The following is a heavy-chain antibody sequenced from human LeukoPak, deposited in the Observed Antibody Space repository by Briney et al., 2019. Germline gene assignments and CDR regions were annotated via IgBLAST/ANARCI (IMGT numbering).Heavy chain of an antibody. D-gene: IGHD2-2*01. CDR1: GDSVSGNSAA. V-gene: IGHV6-1*01. J-gene: IGHJ3*02. Sequence: SQTLSLTCAISGDSVSGNSAAWNWIRQSPSRGLEWLGRTYYRSKWYNDYAVSVKSRITINPDTSKNQFSLQLNSVTPEDTAVYYCARATALGYCSSTSCLDPAFDIWGQGTMVTVSS. CDR3: ARATALGYCSSTSCLDPAFDI. CDR2: TYYRSKWYN.